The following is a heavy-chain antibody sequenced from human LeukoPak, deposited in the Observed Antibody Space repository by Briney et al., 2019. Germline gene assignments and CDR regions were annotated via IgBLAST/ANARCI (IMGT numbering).Heavy chain of an antibody. CDR3: ARRCSPTGGFDP. D-gene: IGHD1-26*01. CDR2: IYSGGST. V-gene: IGHV3-53*01. Sequence: GGSLRLSCAASGFTVSSNYMSWVRQAPGKGLEWVSVIYSGGSTYYADSVKGRFTISRDNSKNTLYLQMNSLRAEDTAVYYCARRCSPTGGFDPWGQGTLVTVSS. J-gene: IGHJ5*02. CDR1: GFTVSSNY.